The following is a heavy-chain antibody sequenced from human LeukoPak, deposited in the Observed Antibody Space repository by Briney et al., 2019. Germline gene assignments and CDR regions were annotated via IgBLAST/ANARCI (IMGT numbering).Heavy chain of an antibody. CDR1: GGSISSSSWY. CDR2: IYYSGST. J-gene: IGHJ4*02. V-gene: IGHV4-39*07. CDR3: ARAPPGYYYDSSGPFDY. Sequence: SETLSLTCTVSGGSISSSSWYWGWIRQPPGKGLEWIGSIYYSGSTYYNPSLKSRVTISVDTSKNQFSLKLSSVTAADTAVYYCARAPPGYYYDSSGPFDYWGQGTLVTVSS. D-gene: IGHD3-22*01.